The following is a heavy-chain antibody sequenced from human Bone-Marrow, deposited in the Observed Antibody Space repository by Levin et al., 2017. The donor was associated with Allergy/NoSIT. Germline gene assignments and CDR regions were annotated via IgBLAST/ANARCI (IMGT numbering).Heavy chain of an antibody. D-gene: IGHD6-13*01. Sequence: GSLRLSCAVYGGSFSGYYWSWIRQPPGKGLEWIGEINHSGSTNYNPSLKSRVTISVDTSKDQFSLKLSSVTAADTAVYYCARVAYSRFDPEVYVRNDTSDYWGQGTLVTVSS. CDR1: GGSFSGYY. J-gene: IGHJ4*02. CDR2: INHSGST. V-gene: IGHV4-34*01. CDR3: ARVAYSRFDPEVYVRNDTSDY.